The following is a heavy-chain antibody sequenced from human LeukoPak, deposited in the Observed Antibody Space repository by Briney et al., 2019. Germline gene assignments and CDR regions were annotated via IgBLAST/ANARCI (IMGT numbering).Heavy chain of an antibody. Sequence: SETLSLTCAVYGGSFSGYYWSWIRQPPGKGLEWIGEINHSGSTNYNPSLKSRVTISVDTSKNQFSLKLSSVTAADTAVYYCAGGAIDLTFDYWGQGTLVTVSS. D-gene: IGHD3-9*01. CDR1: GGSFSGYY. V-gene: IGHV4-34*01. J-gene: IGHJ4*02. CDR3: AGGAIDLTFDY. CDR2: INHSGST.